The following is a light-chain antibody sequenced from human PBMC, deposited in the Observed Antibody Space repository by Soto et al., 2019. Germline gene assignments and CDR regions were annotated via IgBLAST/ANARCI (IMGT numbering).Light chain of an antibody. J-gene: IGKJ1*01. CDR2: GAS. CDR3: QQYNNWPQT. CDR1: QSFSSN. Sequence: EIVLTQSPGTLSLSPGERATLSCRASQSFSSNYLAWYQQKPGQAPRLLIYGASTRATDIPARFSGSGSGTDFTLTISSLQSEDFAEYHCQQYNNWPQTFGQGTKVDIK. V-gene: IGKV3-15*01.